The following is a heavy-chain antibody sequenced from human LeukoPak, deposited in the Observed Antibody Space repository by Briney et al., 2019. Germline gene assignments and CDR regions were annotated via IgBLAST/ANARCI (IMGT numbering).Heavy chain of an antibody. Sequence: GGSLRLSCAASGFTFNNAWMSWVRQAPGKGLEWVGRIKRKTDGGTTDYAAPVKGRFTISRDDSKNTLYLQMNSLKTEDTAVYYCAATGITIFGVVDYWGQGTLVTVSS. D-gene: IGHD3-3*01. J-gene: IGHJ4*02. CDR3: AATGITIFGVVDY. CDR1: GFTFNNAW. CDR2: IKRKTDGGTT. V-gene: IGHV3-15*01.